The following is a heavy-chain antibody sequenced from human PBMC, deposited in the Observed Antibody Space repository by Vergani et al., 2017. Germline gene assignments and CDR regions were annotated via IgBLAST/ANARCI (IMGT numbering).Heavy chain of an antibody. CDR1: GFTFSSYG. J-gene: IGHJ4*02. CDR3: AKDSLDY. CDR2: ISYDGSNK. V-gene: IGHV3-30*18. Sequence: QVQLVESGGGVVQPGRSLRLSCAASGFTFSSYGMHGVRQAPGKGLEWVAVISYDGSNKYYADSVKGRFTISRDNSKNTLYLQMNSLRAEDTAVYYCAKDSLDYWGQGTLVTVSS.